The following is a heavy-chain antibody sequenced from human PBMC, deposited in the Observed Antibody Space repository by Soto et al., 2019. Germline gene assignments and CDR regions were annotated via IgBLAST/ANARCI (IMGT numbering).Heavy chain of an antibody. J-gene: IGHJ6*02. CDR1: GGTFSSTD. Sequence: QVQLVQSGAEVKKPGSSVKVSCKASGGTFSSTDIAWVRQAPGQGLEWMGGIIPLFGTTNYVQKFQGRVTITADKSTSTAYMELSSLRSEDTAVYYCARDLTTGFYGVDVWGQGTTVTVSS. CDR3: ARDLTTGFYGVDV. CDR2: IIPLFGTT. D-gene: IGHD4-4*01. V-gene: IGHV1-69*06.